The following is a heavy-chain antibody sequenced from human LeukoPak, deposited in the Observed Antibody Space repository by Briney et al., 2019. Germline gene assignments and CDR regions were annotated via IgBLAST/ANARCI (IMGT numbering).Heavy chain of an antibody. CDR3: ARDPGGYQLLDAYAFDI. CDR1: GGSISSYY. V-gene: IGHV4-59*13. Sequence: SETLSLTCTVSGGSISSYYWSWIRQPPGKGLEWIGYIYYSGSTNYNPSLKSRVTISVDTSKNQFSLKLSSVTAADTAVYYCARDPGGYQLLDAYAFDIWGQGTMVTVSS. J-gene: IGHJ3*02. D-gene: IGHD2-2*01. CDR2: IYYSGST.